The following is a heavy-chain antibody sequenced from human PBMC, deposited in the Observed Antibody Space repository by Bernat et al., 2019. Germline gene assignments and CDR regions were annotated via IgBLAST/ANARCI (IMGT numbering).Heavy chain of an antibody. CDR1: GFTFSSYG. CDR2: IWYDGSNK. V-gene: IGHV3-33*01. J-gene: IGHJ4*02. D-gene: IGHD2-15*01. Sequence: QVQLVESGGGVVQPGRSLRLSCAASGFTFSSYGMHWVRQAPGKGLEWVAVIWYDGSNKYYADSVKGRFTISRDNSKNTLYLQMNSLRAEDTAVYYCASWVVAAFDYWGQGTLVTVSS. CDR3: ASWVVAAFDY.